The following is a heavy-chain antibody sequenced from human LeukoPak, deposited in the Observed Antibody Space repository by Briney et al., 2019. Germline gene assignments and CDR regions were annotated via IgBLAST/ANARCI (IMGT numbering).Heavy chain of an antibody. J-gene: IGHJ6*03. CDR2: ISGSGGGT. V-gene: IGHV3-23*01. CDR1: GFTFSSYA. D-gene: IGHD3-3*01. CDR3: AKGVRFADYYYMDV. Sequence: GGSLRPSCAASGFTFSSYAMSWVRQAPGKGLEWVSAISGSGGGTYYAASVKGRFTISRDNSKNTLYLQMNSLRAEDTAVYYCAKGVRFADYYYMDVWGKGTTVTVSS.